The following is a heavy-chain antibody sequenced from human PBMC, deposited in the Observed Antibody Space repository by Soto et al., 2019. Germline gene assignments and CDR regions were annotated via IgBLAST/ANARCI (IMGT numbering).Heavy chain of an antibody. V-gene: IGHV3-33*01. J-gene: IGHJ5*01. CDR2: IYSDGSNK. CDR3: ASAAGPVGRDWFDS. D-gene: IGHD6-19*01. Sequence: QVQLVESGGGVVQPGKSLRLSCAASGFTFSTYGMHWVRQAPGKGLEWVAVIYSDGSNKYYADSVKGRFTISRDYSKNTLDLQMDSLRAEDTAVYYCASAAGPVGRDWFDSWGQGTLVTVS. CDR1: GFTFSTYG.